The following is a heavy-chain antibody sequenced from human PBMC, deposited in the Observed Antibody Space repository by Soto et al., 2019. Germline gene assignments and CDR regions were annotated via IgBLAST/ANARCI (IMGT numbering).Heavy chain of an antibody. CDR3: AKSEVADIVYFGMDV. Sequence: EVQLLESGGGLVQTGGSLRLSCAASGFIFSNYAMNWVRQAPGKGLEWVSTISSGGGNSYYADSVKGRFTMSRDNAKNTVILQMNSLRADDTAVYYCAKSEVADIVYFGMDVWGQGTTVTVSS. J-gene: IGHJ6*02. CDR1: GFIFSNYA. V-gene: IGHV3-23*01. CDR2: ISSGGGNS. D-gene: IGHD2-15*01.